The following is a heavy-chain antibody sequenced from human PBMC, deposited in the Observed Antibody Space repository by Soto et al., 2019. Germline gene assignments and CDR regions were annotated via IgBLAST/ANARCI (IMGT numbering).Heavy chain of an antibody. CDR2: INAGNGDT. CDR3: ARDWNHYDSSGHGDY. D-gene: IGHD3-22*01. V-gene: IGHV1-3*01. CDR1: GYTFTSYP. Sequence: ASVKVSCKASGYTFTSYPMHWVRQAPGQGLEWMGWINAGNGDTKYSQKFQGRVTITRDTSANTAYMELSSLRSEDTAVFYCARDWNHYDSSGHGDYWGQGTLVTVSS. J-gene: IGHJ4*02.